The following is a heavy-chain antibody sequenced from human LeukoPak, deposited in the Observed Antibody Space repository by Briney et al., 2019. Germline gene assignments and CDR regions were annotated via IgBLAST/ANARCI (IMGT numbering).Heavy chain of an antibody. Sequence: ASVKVSCKASGYTFTSYDINWVRQATGQGLEWMGWMNPNSGNTGYAQKFQGRVTMTRDTSTSTVYMELSSLRSEDTAVYYCARPSGSYHLTAFDIWGQGTMVTVSS. J-gene: IGHJ3*02. CDR1: GYTFTSYD. V-gene: IGHV1-8*01. CDR3: ARPSGSYHLTAFDI. CDR2: MNPNSGNT. D-gene: IGHD1-26*01.